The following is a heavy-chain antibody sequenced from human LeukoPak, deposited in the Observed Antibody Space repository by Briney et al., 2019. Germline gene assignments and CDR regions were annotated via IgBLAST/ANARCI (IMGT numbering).Heavy chain of an antibody. CDR2: IYSGGST. V-gene: IGHV3-66*01. CDR1: GFTVSSNY. CDR3: ARAPFTYDSSGDSFDI. J-gene: IGHJ3*02. Sequence: GGSLRLSCAASGFTVSSNYMSWVRQAPGKGLEWVSVIYSGGSTYYADSVKGRFTDSRDNSKNTLYLQMNSLRAEDTAVYYCARAPFTYDSSGDSFDIRGQGTMVTVSS. D-gene: IGHD3-22*01.